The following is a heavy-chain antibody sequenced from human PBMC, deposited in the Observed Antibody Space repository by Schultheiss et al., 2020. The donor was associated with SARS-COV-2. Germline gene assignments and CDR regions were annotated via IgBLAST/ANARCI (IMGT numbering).Heavy chain of an antibody. CDR2: IKSKTDGGTT. CDR1: GFTFSNAW. D-gene: IGHD1-26*01. V-gene: IGHV3-15*01. CDR3: AKDRNIVGAIHFDY. Sequence: GGSLRLSCAASGFTFSNAWMSWVRQAPGKGLEWVGRIKSKTDGGTTDYAAPVKGRFTISRDDSKNTLYLQMNSLRAEDTAVYYCAKDRNIVGAIHFDYWGQGTLVTVSS. J-gene: IGHJ4*02.